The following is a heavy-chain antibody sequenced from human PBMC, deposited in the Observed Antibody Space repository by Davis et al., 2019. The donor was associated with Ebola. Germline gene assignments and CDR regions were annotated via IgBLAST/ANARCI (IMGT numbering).Heavy chain of an antibody. CDR1: GGSINSYF. J-gene: IGHJ4*02. D-gene: IGHD6-13*01. V-gene: IGHV4-4*07. CDR2: IYFTGTT. CDR3: AREGIAAAGHDY. Sequence: PSETLSLTCTVSGGSINSYFWSWFRQPAGKGLEWLGRIYFTGTTEYNPSLQSRLNTTLDTSKNQFSLNLSSVTAADTAVYYCAREGIAAAGHDYWGQGTLVTVSS.